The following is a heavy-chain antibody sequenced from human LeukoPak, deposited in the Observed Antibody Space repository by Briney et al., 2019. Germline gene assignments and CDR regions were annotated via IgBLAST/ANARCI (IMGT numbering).Heavy chain of an antibody. CDR2: IYLRGNT. CDR3: ARGTITTVTDS. D-gene: IGHD4-17*01. Sequence: SETLPLTCTVSGGSISSGDYYWSWVRQPPGKGLEWVGEIYLRGNTNYNPSLESRVTISVDESKTQLSLRLESVTAADTAVYYCARGTITTVTDSWGPGTLVTVSS. V-gene: IGHV4-39*07. J-gene: IGHJ4*02. CDR1: GGSISSGDYY.